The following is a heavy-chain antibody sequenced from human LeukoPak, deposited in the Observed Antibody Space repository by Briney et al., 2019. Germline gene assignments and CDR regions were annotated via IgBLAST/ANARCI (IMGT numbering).Heavy chain of an antibody. CDR1: GGSISSHF. CDR3: ARDGHSGSSLFDY. D-gene: IGHD1-26*01. V-gene: IGHV4-59*11. J-gene: IGHJ4*02. CDR2: IHYTGST. Sequence: PSETLSLTCTVSGGSISSHFWSWIRQPPGKGLEWIGYIHYTGSTNYNPSLKSRVTMSVDTSKNQFSLKLSSVTAADTAVYYCARDGHSGSSLFDYWGQGTLVAVSS.